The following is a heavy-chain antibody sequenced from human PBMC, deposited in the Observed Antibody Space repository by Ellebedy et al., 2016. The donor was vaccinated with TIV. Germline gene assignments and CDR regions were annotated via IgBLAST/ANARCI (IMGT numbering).Heavy chain of an antibody. CDR1: GFTFRTFD. CDR2: IRGSNGAT. Sequence: GGSLRLSCAASGFTFRTFDMSWVRQAPGKGLEWVSVIRGSNGATYYADSVKGRFVISKDSSKDTLYLQMSDLRGEDTAVYYCVKGGWLDYWGQGTLVTVSS. J-gene: IGHJ4*02. D-gene: IGHD2-15*01. CDR3: VKGGWLDY. V-gene: IGHV3-23*01.